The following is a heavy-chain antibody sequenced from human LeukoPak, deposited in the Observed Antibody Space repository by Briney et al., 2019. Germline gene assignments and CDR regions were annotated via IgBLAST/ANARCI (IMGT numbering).Heavy chain of an antibody. Sequence: GASVKVSCKASGYTFTIYYMHWVRQAPGQGLEWMGIINPSGGSTSYAQKFQGRVTMTRDTSTSTVHMELSSLRSEDTAVYYCARAGGQQLVSNYWGQGTLVTVSS. J-gene: IGHJ4*02. V-gene: IGHV1-46*01. CDR3: ARAGGQQLVSNY. CDR1: GYTFTIYY. CDR2: INPSGGST. D-gene: IGHD6-13*01.